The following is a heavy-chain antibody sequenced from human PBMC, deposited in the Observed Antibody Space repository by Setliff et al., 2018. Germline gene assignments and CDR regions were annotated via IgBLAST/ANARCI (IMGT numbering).Heavy chain of an antibody. CDR2: IKQDGSDK. Sequence: GGSLRLSCVASGFSFSNYYMSWVRQAPGKGLEWVANIKQDGSDKFYVDSVKGRFTISRDNAKNSLFLQMNSLRAEDTATYFCARDRGGGLYDYWGQGTLVTVSS. CDR3: ARDRGGGLYDY. J-gene: IGHJ4*02. CDR1: GFSFSNYY. V-gene: IGHV3-7*01. D-gene: IGHD3-16*01.